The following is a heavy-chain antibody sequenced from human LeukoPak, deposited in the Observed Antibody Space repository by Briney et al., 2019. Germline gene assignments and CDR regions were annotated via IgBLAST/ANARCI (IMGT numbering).Heavy chain of an antibody. CDR1: GFSFTTYW. D-gene: IGHD5-24*01. Sequence: GESLKISCQGFGFSFTTYWIGWVRQMPGKGLEWMGLINPGNSDTRYSLSFQGQVTISADKSISTAYLQWSSLRASDTAMFYCVRGRHGYNYDFWGQGTLVTVSS. CDR3: VRGRHGYNYDF. V-gene: IGHV5-51*01. J-gene: IGHJ4*02. CDR2: INPGNSDT.